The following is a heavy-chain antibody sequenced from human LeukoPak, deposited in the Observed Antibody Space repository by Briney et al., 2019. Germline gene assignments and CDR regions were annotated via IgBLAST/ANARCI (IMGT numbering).Heavy chain of an antibody. CDR1: GYSINNDYY. D-gene: IGHD2-2*01. CDR2: IYRSGST. Sequence: NTSETLSLTCTISGYSINNDYYWGWIRQPPGKGLEWIGGIYRSGSTYYNPSLKSRVTISVDTSKNQFSLSLGSVTAADTAVYYCARWGTYASTSNWFDPWGQGTLVTVSS. CDR3: ARWGTYASTSNWFDP. J-gene: IGHJ5*02. V-gene: IGHV4-38-2*02.